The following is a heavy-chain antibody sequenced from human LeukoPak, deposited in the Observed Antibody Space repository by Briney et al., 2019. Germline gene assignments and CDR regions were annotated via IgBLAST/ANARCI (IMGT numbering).Heavy chain of an antibody. J-gene: IGHJ4*02. CDR2: ISSSSSTI. Sequence: GGSLRLSCAASGFTFSSYSMNWVRQAPGKGLEWVSYISSSSSTIYYADSVKGRFTISRDNAKNSLYLQMNSLRAEDTAVYYCTPYGGIDPFDYWGQGTLVTVSS. CDR1: GFTFSSYS. CDR3: TPYGGIDPFDY. D-gene: IGHD4-23*01. V-gene: IGHV3-48*04.